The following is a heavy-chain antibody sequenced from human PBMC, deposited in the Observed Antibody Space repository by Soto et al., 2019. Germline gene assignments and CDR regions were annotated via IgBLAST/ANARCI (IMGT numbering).Heavy chain of an antibody. Sequence: GGSLRLSCAASGFSFSRYWMHWVRQAPGKGLEWVSRIKSDGTSTSYADSVKGRFTISRDNAKNTLYLQMDNLRAEDTAVYYCAREGLDTAGFFDIWGQGTMVTVSS. CDR2: IKSDGTST. CDR1: GFSFSRYW. J-gene: IGHJ3*02. D-gene: IGHD6-13*01. V-gene: IGHV3-74*01. CDR3: AREGLDTAGFFDI.